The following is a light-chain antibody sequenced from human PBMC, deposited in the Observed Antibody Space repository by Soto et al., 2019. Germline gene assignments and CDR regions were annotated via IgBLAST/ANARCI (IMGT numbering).Light chain of an antibody. CDR2: AAS. CDR1: QSISSD. V-gene: IGKV1-39*01. Sequence: DIQMTQSPSSLSASVRDRVTITCRASQSISSDLNWYQQKPGKAPKLLIFAASSLQSGVPSRFSGSGSGTHFTLTVSSLQPEDFATYDCQQSYTTPRPFGQGTKVEIK. J-gene: IGKJ1*01. CDR3: QQSYTTPRP.